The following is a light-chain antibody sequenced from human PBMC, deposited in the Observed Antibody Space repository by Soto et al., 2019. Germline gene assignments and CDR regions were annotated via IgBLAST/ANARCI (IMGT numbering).Light chain of an antibody. Sequence: DIQMTQSPSTLSASVGDRVTITCRASQSINSWLAWYQQKPGKAPKLLIYAASTLQSGVPSRFAGSGSGTQFTLTINSLQPDDFAIYYCQQYNTYSYTFGQGTKLDI. CDR1: QSINSW. CDR2: AAS. CDR3: QQYNTYSYT. V-gene: IGKV1-5*01. J-gene: IGKJ2*01.